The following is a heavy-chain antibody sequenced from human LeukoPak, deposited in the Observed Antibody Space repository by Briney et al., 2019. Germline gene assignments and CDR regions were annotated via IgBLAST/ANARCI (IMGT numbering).Heavy chain of an antibody. CDR3: ARHVPDCTNGVCYSIYYYYMDV. Sequence: SETLSLTCTVSGGSISSSSYYWGWIRQPPGKGLEWIGSIYYSGSTYYNPSLKSQVTISVDTSKNQFSLKLSSVTAADTAVYYCARHVPDCTNGVCYSIYYYYMDVWGKGTTVTVSS. CDR1: GGSISSSSYY. D-gene: IGHD2-8*01. V-gene: IGHV4-39*01. J-gene: IGHJ6*03. CDR2: IYYSGST.